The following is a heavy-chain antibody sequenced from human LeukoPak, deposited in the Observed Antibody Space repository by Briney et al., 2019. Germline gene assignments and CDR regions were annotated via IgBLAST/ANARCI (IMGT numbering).Heavy chain of an antibody. CDR2: INPSGGST. CDR3: ARDNSVGDTAWWFDP. Sequence: ASVKVSCKASGYTFTSYYMHWVRQAPGQGLEWMGIINPSGGSTSYAQKFQGRVTMTRDMSTSTDYMELSSLRSEDRAVYYCARDNSVGDTAWWFDPWGQGTLVTVSS. V-gene: IGHV1-46*01. J-gene: IGHJ5*02. CDR1: GYTFTSYY. D-gene: IGHD1-26*01.